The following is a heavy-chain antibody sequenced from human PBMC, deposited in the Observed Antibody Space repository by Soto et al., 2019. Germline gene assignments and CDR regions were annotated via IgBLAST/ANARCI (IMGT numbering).Heavy chain of an antibody. CDR2: ISAYNGNT. J-gene: IGHJ3*02. D-gene: IGHD3-3*01. Sequence: GASVKVSCKASGYTFTSYGISWVRQAPGQGLEWMGWISAYNGNTNYAQKLQGRVTMTTDTSTSTAYMELRSLRSDDTAVYYCARDAPVGKWLLFKGSGDVFDIWGQGTMVTVSS. CDR1: GYTFTSYG. V-gene: IGHV1-18*01. CDR3: ARDAPVGKWLLFKGSGDVFDI.